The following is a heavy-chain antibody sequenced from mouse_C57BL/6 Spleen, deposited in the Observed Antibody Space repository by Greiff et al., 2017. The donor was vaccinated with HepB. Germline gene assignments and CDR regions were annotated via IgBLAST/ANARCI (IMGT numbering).Heavy chain of an antibody. J-gene: IGHJ3*01. D-gene: IGHD2-2*01. V-gene: IGHV1-64*01. CDR2: IHPNSGST. CDR3: ALYYGYDGFAY. CDR1: GYTFTSYW. Sequence: QVHVKQPGAELVKPGASVKLSCKASGYTFTSYWMHWVKQRPGQGLEWIGMIHPNSGSTNYNEKFKSKATLTVDKSSSTAYMQLSSLTSEDSAVYYCALYYGYDGFAYWGQGTLVTVSA.